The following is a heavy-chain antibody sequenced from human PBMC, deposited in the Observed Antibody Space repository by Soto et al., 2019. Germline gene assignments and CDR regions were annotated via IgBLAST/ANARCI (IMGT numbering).Heavy chain of an antibody. CDR2: ISAYNGNT. V-gene: IGHV1-18*01. CDR1: GYTFTSYG. Sequence: ASVKVSCKASGYTFTSYGISWVRQAPGQGLEWMGWISAYNGNTNYAQKLQGRVTMTTDTSTSTAYMELRSLRSDDTAVYYCARDRRDIAAQYFQHWGQGTLVTVSS. D-gene: IGHD6-13*01. CDR3: ARDRRDIAAQYFQH. J-gene: IGHJ1*01.